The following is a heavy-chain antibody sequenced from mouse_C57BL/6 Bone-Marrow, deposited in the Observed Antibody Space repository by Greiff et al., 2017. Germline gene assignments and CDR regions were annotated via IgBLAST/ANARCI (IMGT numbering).Heavy chain of an antibody. J-gene: IGHJ4*01. CDR2: IDPENGDT. CDR3: TTFRELTPVVADYAMDY. Sequence: EVQLQQSGAELVRPGASVKLSCTASGFNIKDDYMHWVKQRPEQGLEWIGWIDPENGDTEYASKFQGKATITAATSSNTAYLQLSSLTSEDTAVYYCTTFRELTPVVADYAMDYWGQGTSVTVSS. D-gene: IGHD1-1*01. V-gene: IGHV14-4*01. CDR1: GFNIKDDY.